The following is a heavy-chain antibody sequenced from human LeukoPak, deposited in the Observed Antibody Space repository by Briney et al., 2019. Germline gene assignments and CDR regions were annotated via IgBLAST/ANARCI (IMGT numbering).Heavy chain of an antibody. Sequence: SQTLSLTCTVSGGSISSGDYYWSWIRQPPGKGLEWIGYIYYSGSTYYNPSLKRRVTISVDTSKNQLSLKLSSVTAADTAVYYCARGSVVPAAISSSNWFDPWGQGTLVTVSS. D-gene: IGHD2-2*01. CDR2: IYYSGST. J-gene: IGHJ5*02. CDR1: GGSISSGDYY. V-gene: IGHV4-30-4*01. CDR3: ARGSVVPAAISSSNWFDP.